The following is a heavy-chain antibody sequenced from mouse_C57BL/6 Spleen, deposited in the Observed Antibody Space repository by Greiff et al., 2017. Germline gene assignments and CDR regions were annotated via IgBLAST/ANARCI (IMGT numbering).Heavy chain of an antibody. J-gene: IGHJ4*01. CDR3: ARKDLYYYAMDY. CDR1: GYTFTSYW. Sequence: QVQLQQPGTELVKPGASVKLSCKASGYTFTSYWMHWVKQRPGQGLEWIGNINPSNGGTNYNEKFKSKATLTVDKSSSTAYMQLSSLTSEASAVYYCARKDLYYYAMDYWGQGTSVTVSS. CDR2: INPSNGGT. V-gene: IGHV1-53*01.